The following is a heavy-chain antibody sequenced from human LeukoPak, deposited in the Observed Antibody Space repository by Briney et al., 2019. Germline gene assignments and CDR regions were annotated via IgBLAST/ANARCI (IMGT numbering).Heavy chain of an antibody. Sequence: SETLSLTCAVSGGSISSGGFSWSWIRQPPGKGLEWIGYISLSGSTYYNPSHKSRVTISVDSSNNQFSRKLTSVTAADTAVHYCASGGGRPYYDTRGDAFYIWGQGAMVTVSS. CDR1: GGSISSGGFS. D-gene: IGHD3-22*01. V-gene: IGHV4-30-2*01. CDR2: ISLSGST. CDR3: ASGGGRPYYDTRGDAFYI. J-gene: IGHJ3*02.